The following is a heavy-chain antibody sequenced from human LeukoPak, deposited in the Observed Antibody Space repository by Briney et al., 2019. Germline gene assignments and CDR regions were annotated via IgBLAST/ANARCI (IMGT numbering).Heavy chain of an antibody. D-gene: IGHD1-26*01. CDR2: ISSNGGST. CDR3: ARDYAVGATNRAFGY. V-gene: IGHV3-64*01. Sequence: SCKASGGTFSSYAMHWVRQAPGKGLEYVSAISSNGGSTYYANSVKGRFTISRDNSKNTLYLQMGSLRAEDMAVYYCARDYAVGATNRAFGYWGQGTLVTVSS. J-gene: IGHJ4*02. CDR1: GGTFSSYA.